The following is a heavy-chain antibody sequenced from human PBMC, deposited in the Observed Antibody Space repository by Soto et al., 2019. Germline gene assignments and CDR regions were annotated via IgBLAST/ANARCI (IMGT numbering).Heavy chain of an antibody. J-gene: IGHJ6*02. CDR2: INHSGST. CDR3: ARDVYGDNYYYGMDV. D-gene: IGHD4-17*01. CDR1: GGSFSGYY. V-gene: IGHV4-34*01. Sequence: SETLSLTCAVYGGSFSGYYWSWIRQPPGKGLEWIGEINHSGSTNYNPSLKSRVTISVDTSKNQFSLKLSSVTAADTAVYYCARDVYGDNYYYGMDVWGQGTTVTVSS.